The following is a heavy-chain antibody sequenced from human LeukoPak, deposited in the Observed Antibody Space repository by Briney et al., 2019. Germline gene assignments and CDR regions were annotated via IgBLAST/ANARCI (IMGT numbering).Heavy chain of an antibody. CDR2: ISSSGSTI. Sequence: GGSLRLSCAASGFTFSSYEMNWVRQAPGKGLEWVSYISSSGSTIYYADSVRGRFTISRDNAKNSLYLQMNSLRAEDMAVYYCARDGPRIVGATSPFDYWGQGTLVTVSS. V-gene: IGHV3-48*03. CDR3: ARDGPRIVGATSPFDY. D-gene: IGHD1-26*01. CDR1: GFTFSSYE. J-gene: IGHJ4*02.